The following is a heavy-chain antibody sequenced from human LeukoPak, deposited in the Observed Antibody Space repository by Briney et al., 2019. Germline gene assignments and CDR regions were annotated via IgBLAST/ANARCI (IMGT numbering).Heavy chain of an antibody. CDR1: GYTFTSYA. J-gene: IGHJ3*02. Sequence: ASVKVSCKASGYTFTSYAMHWVRQAPGQRLEWMGWINAGNGNTKYSQKFQGRVTITRDTSASTAYMELSSLRSEDTAVYYCARAWRFAYCGGDCYSDAFDIWGQGTMVTVSS. V-gene: IGHV1-3*01. CDR3: ARAWRFAYCGGDCYSDAFDI. D-gene: IGHD2-21*02. CDR2: INAGNGNT.